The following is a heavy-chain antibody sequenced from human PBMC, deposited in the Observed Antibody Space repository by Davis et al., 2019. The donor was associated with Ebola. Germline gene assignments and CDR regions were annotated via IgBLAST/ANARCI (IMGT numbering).Heavy chain of an antibody. J-gene: IGHJ5*02. D-gene: IGHD1-14*01. CDR3: ATPRYRYNWFDP. CDR1: GFTFSSYA. Sequence: GGSLRLSCAASGFTFSSYAMHWVRQAPGKGLEYVSAISSNGGSTYYANSVKGRFTISRDNSKNTLYLQMGSLRAEDMAVYYCATPRYRYNWFDPWGQGTLVTVSS. CDR2: ISSNGGST. V-gene: IGHV3-64*01.